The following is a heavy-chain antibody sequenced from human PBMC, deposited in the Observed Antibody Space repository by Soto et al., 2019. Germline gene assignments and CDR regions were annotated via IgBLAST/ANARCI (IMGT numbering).Heavy chain of an antibody. Sequence: EVQLLESGGGLVQPGGSLRLSCAASGFTFSSYAMSWVRQAPGKGLEWVSAISGSGGRTYYADSVKGRFTSSRDNSKNTLYLQMNSLRAEDTAVYYCAKRGGPSGSYLTFDYWGQGTLVTVSS. V-gene: IGHV3-23*01. CDR2: ISGSGGRT. D-gene: IGHD1-26*01. J-gene: IGHJ4*02. CDR3: AKRGGPSGSYLTFDY. CDR1: GFTFSSYA.